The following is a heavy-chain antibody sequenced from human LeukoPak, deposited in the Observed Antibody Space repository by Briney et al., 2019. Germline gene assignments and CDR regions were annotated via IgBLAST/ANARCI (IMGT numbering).Heavy chain of an antibody. CDR2: ISAGADST. CDR1: TFTFSSYA. J-gene: IGHJ5*01. D-gene: IGHD4-17*01. CDR3: ARGAYGDYDS. V-gene: IGHV3-23*01. Sequence: GGSLSLSRAASTFTFSSYAMSWVRQAPGKGLEWVSAISAGADSTYYADSVQGRFTISRDNSKNTLFLQMSGLIAEGAAVYFCARGAYGDYDSWGQGTLVTVSS.